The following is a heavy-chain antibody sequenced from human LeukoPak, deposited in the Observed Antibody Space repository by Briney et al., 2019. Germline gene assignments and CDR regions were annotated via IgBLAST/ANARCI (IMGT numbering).Heavy chain of an antibody. Sequence: PGGSLRLSCAASGFTFSNYWMSWVRQAPGKGLEWVANIKQDGSEKYYVDSVKGRFTISRDNAEKSLYLQTNSLRAEDTAVYYCARDQGGYDYPPDYWGQGTLVTVSS. CDR1: GFTFSNYW. CDR3: ARDQGGYDYPPDY. V-gene: IGHV3-7*04. CDR2: IKQDGSEK. J-gene: IGHJ4*02. D-gene: IGHD5-12*01.